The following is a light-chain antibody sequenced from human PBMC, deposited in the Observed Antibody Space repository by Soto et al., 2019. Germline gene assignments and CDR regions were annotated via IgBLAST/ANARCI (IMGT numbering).Light chain of an antibody. V-gene: IGLV2-23*01. Sequence: QSALTQPASVSGSPGQSITISCTGTSSDVGSYNLVSWYQQHPGKAPKLMIYEGSKRPSGVSNHFSGSKSGNTASLTISGLQAEDEADYYCCSYARSSTWVFGGGTKLTVL. CDR2: EGS. CDR1: SSDVGSYNL. CDR3: CSYARSSTWV. J-gene: IGLJ3*02.